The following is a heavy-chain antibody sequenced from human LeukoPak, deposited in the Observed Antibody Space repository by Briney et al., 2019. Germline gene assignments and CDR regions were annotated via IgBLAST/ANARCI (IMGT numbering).Heavy chain of an antibody. CDR3: ATYGWSGYVNYYYYMDV. CDR2: FDPEDGET. Sequence: ASVKVSCKVSGYTLTELSKHWVRQAPGKGLEWMGGFDPEDGETIYAQKFQGRVTMTEDTSTDTAYMELSSLRSEDTAVYYCATYGWSGYVNYYYYMDVWGKGTTVTVSS. CDR1: GYTLTELS. D-gene: IGHD3-3*01. J-gene: IGHJ6*03. V-gene: IGHV1-24*01.